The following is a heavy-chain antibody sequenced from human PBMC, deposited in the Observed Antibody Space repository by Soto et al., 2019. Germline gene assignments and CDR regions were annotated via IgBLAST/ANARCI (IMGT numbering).Heavy chain of an antibody. V-gene: IGHV4-39*01. CDR3: ARQTYDDFWNINWFDP. Sequence: WETLSLTCTVSGGSIGSSSYYWGWIRQPPGKGLEWSGSIYYSGSTYYNPSLKSRVTISVDTSKNQYSLKMSSVTAEDTAVYYCARQTYDDFWNINWFDPWGQGTLVTVSS. CDR2: IYYSGST. J-gene: IGHJ5*02. D-gene: IGHD3-3*01. CDR1: GGSIGSSSYY.